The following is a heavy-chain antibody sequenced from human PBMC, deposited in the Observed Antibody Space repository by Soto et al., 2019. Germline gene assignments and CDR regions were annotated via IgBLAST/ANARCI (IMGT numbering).Heavy chain of an antibody. D-gene: IGHD3-16*01. Sequence: QVQLVQSGGEVRKPGASVKVSCKASGYTFRNYGINWVRQAPGQGLEWMAWINTYNGNTDYAQKFQDSVTLTPDTTTSTAYMELRSLRSDDTAVYYCAKSPRNEGETDWGQGTLVIVSS. V-gene: IGHV1-18*01. CDR2: INTYNGNT. J-gene: IGHJ4*02. CDR3: AKSPRNEGETD. CDR1: GYTFRNYG.